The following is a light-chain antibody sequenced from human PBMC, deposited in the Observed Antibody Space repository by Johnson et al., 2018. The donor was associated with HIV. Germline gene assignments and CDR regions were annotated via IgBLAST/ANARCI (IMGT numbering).Light chain of an antibody. J-gene: IGLJ1*01. V-gene: IGLV1-51*02. CDR3: GTWDSGLGALYV. CDR1: SSNIGNNY. CDR2: ENN. Sequence: QSVLTQPPSVSAAPGQKVTISCSGSSSNIGNNYVSWYQQLPGTAPKLLIYENNKRPSWIPDRFSGSKSGTSATLGITGLQTGDEAYYYCGTWDSGLGALYVFGTGTKVTVL.